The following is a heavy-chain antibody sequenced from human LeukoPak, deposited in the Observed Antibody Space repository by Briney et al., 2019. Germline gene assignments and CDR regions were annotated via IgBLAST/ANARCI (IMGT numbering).Heavy chain of an antibody. CDR2: ISAYKGNT. J-gene: IGHJ4*02. V-gene: IGHV1-18*01. CDR3: ARDLFGGAASSSSGD. D-gene: IGHD6-6*01. Sequence: ASVKVSCKASGYTFTSYGISWVRQAPGQGLEWMGWISAYKGNTNYAQKLQGRVTMTTDTSTSTAYMELSRLRSDDTAVYYCARDLFGGAASSSSGDWGQGTLVTVSS. CDR1: GYTFTSYG.